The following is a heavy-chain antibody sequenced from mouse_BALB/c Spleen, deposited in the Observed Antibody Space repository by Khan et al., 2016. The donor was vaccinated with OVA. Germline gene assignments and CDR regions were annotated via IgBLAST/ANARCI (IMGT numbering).Heavy chain of an antibody. CDR2: MIYTGYT. Sequence: EVQLQESGPSLVKPSQTLSLTCSITGDSITSGYWSWIRKFSGNKLEYMGYMIYTGYTYYNPSLKSRISITRHTSKNQYYLQLNSVTTEDTATYYCARSTYRYAFVYWGQGTLVTVSA. D-gene: IGHD2-14*01. CDR3: ARSTYRYAFVY. J-gene: IGHJ3*01. CDR1: GDSITSGY. V-gene: IGHV3-8*02.